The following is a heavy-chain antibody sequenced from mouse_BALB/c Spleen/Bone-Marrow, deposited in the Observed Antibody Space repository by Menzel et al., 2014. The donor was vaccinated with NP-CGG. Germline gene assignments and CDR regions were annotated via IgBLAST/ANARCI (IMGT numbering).Heavy chain of an antibody. CDR1: GFDFNRYW. D-gene: IGHD2-2*01. Sequence: EVQRVESGGGLVQPGRSLKLSCAASGFDFNRYWMSWVRQAPGKGLEWIGEINPDSNTINYAPSLKDKFIISRDNAKNTLYLQMSKVRSEDTALYYCTRLGYFGYSEYWGQGTTLTVSS. J-gene: IGHJ2*01. CDR2: INPDSNTI. CDR3: TRLGYFGYSEY. V-gene: IGHV4-1*02.